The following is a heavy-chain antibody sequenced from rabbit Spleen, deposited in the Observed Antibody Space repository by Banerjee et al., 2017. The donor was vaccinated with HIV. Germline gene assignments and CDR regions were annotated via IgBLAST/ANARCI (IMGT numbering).Heavy chain of an antibody. J-gene: IGHJ4*01. D-gene: IGHD7-1*01. V-gene: IGHV1S45*01. Sequence: QEQLVESGGGLVQPEGSLTLTCTASGFSFSSSYWICWVRQAPGKGLEWIGCIYTGSGSTYYASWAKGRFTISKTSSTTMTLKMTSLTAADTATYFCARALNNFGYTGVTNAGLWGPGTLVTVS. CDR3: ARALNNFGYTGVTNAGL. CDR2: IYTGSGST. CDR1: GFSFSSSYW.